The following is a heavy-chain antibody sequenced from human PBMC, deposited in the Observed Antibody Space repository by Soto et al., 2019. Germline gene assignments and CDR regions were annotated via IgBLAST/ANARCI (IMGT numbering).Heavy chain of an antibody. J-gene: IGHJ4*02. CDR3: AKDSISTRRGSLDS. CDR1: GFTFSNHA. V-gene: IGHV3-23*01. CDR2: ITGSGGTT. D-gene: IGHD1-26*01. Sequence: PGGSLRLSCAASGFTFSNHAMNWVRQAPGKGLEWVSGITGSGGTTFYADSVKGRFTISRDNSRNTVYLQMNSVRADDTGVYYWAKDSISTRRGSLDSGGRGARVTVS.